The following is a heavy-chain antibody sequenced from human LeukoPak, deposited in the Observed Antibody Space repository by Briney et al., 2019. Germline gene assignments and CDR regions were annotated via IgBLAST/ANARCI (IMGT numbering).Heavy chain of an antibody. CDR3: ARDPDLTRGIGWFDP. V-gene: IGHV3-48*03. CDR1: EFTFSSYE. Sequence: PGGSLRLSCAASEFTFSSYEMNWVRQAPGKGLEWVSYISSSGSTIYYADSVKGRFTISRDNAKNSLYLQMNSLRAEDTAVYYCARDPDLTRGIGWFDPWGQGTLVTVSS. D-gene: IGHD3-10*01. CDR2: ISSSGSTI. J-gene: IGHJ5*02.